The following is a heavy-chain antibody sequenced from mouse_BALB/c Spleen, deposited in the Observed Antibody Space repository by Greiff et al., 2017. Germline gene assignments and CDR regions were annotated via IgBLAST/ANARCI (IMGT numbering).Heavy chain of an antibody. CDR2: INPSSGYT. CDR3: ARCDYDRRVDY. CDR1: GYTFTSYT. V-gene: IGHV1-4*02. Sequence: QVQLKESAAELARPGASVKMSCKASGYTFTSYTMHWVKQRPGQGLEWIGYINPSSGYTEYNQKFKDKTTLTADKSSSTAYMQLSSLTSEDSAVYYCARCDYDRRVDYWGQGTTLTVSS. D-gene: IGHD2-4*01. J-gene: IGHJ2*01.